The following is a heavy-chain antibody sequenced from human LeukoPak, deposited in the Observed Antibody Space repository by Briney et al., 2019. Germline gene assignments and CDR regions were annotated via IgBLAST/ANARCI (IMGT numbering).Heavy chain of an antibody. CDR2: IRYDGSNK. CDR3: AKTSYVVTTVPLFDY. J-gene: IGHJ4*02. D-gene: IGHD3-16*01. V-gene: IGHV3-30*02. CDR1: GFTFSSYG. Sequence: PGGSLRLSCAASGFTFSSYGMHWVRQAPGKGLEWVAFIRYDGSNKYYADSVKGRFTISRDNSKNTLYLQMNSLRAEDTAVYYCAKTSYVVTTVPLFDYWGQGTLVTVSS.